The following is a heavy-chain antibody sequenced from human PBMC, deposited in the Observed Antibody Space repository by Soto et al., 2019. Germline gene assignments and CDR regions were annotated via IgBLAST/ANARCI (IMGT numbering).Heavy chain of an antibody. CDR2: ISGSGGST. Sequence: GGSLRLSCAASGFTFSSYAMSWVRQAPGKGLEWVSAISGSGGSTYYADSVKGRFTISRDNSKNTLYLQMNSLRAEDTAVYYCAKVATPATVTFHYFDYWGQGTLVTVSS. D-gene: IGHD4-17*01. CDR3: AKVATPATVTFHYFDY. J-gene: IGHJ4*02. V-gene: IGHV3-23*01. CDR1: GFTFSSYA.